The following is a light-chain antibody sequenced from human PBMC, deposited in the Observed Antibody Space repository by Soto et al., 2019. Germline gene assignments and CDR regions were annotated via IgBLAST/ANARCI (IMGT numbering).Light chain of an antibody. CDR3: SSYAGINNYV. V-gene: IGLV2-8*01. CDR2: EVS. CDR1: SGDVGGYNY. J-gene: IGLJ1*01. Sequence: QSVLTQPPSASGSPGQSVTISCTGTSGDVGGYNYVSWYQQHPGKAPKLMIFEVSERPSGVPDRFSASKSGNTASLTVSGLQAEDEADYHCSSYAGINNYVSGTGTKVTFL.